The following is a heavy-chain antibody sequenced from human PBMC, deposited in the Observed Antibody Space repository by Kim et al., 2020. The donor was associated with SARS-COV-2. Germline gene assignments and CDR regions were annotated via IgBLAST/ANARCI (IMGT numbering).Heavy chain of an antibody. Sequence: GGSLRLSCAASGFTFSSYSMNWVRQAPGKGLEWVSYISSSSSTIYYADSVKGRFTISRDNAKNSLYLQMNSLRDEDTAVYYCARDEAVAPGAYYYYYGMDVWGQGTTVTVSS. CDR1: GFTFSSYS. CDR2: ISSSSSTI. J-gene: IGHJ6*02. V-gene: IGHV3-48*02. CDR3: ARDEAVAPGAYYYYYGMDV. D-gene: IGHD6-19*01.